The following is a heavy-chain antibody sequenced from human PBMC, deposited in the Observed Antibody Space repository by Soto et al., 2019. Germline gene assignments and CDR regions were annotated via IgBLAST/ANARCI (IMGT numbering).Heavy chain of an antibody. CDR1: GGSFSGYY. J-gene: IGHJ6*02. D-gene: IGHD6-6*01. V-gene: IGHV4-34*01. Sequence: QVQLQQWGAGLLKPSETLSLTCTIYGGSFSGYYWSWIRQPPGKGLEWIGEINHSGSTNYSPSLKRRVSIPVDTSKDKFSLNLSSVTAADTAVYYCASGKTRTARPSLRYYYYGLDVWGQGTTVTVSS. CDR3: ASGKTRTARPSLRYYYYGLDV. CDR2: INHSGST.